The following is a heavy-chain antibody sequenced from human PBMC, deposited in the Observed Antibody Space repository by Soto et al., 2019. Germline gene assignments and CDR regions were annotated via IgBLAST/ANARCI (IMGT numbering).Heavy chain of an antibody. J-gene: IGHJ3*02. Sequence: EVQLVESGGGLVQPGGSLRLSCAASGFTFGSHWMHWVRQAPGKGRVWVSRINSDGSSTTYADSVKGRFTISRDDAKITLSLQMHSLRAEATAVYYCARGLAEWVKPTVIWGQGTLVTVSS. V-gene: IGHV3-74*01. CDR3: ARGLAEWVKPTVI. D-gene: IGHD3-3*01. CDR2: INSDGSST. CDR1: GFTFGSHW.